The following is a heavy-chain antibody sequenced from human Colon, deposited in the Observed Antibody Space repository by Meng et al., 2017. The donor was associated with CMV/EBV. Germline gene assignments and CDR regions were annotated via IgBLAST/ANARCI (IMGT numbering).Heavy chain of an antibody. CDR3: ARYEYADYVLDH. CDR2: TKSDGSST. CDR1: GLTFSSYW. J-gene: IGHJ5*02. Sequence: VAYGLTFSSYWMHWGRRAPGKGLVWVSRTKSDGSSTVYEDSGKGRFTISRDNDKNTRYLQMNSLRAEETAVYYCARYEYADYVLDHWGQGTLVTVSS. V-gene: IGHV3-74*01. D-gene: IGHD4-17*01.